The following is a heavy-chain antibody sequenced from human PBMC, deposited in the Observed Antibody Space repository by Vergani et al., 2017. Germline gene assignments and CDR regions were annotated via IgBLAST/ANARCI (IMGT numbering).Heavy chain of an antibody. CDR3: ARIVVPAAMPKNYYYYYMDV. D-gene: IGHD2-2*01. J-gene: IGHJ6*03. CDR1: GYTFPSYD. Sequence: QVQLVQSGAEVKKPGASVKVSCKASGYTFPSYDINWVRQATGQGLEWMGWMNPISGNTGYAQNFQGRVTMTRNTSISTAYMELSSLRSDDTAVYYCARIVVPAAMPKNYYYYYMDVWGKGTTVTVSS. V-gene: IGHV1-8*01. CDR2: MNPISGNT.